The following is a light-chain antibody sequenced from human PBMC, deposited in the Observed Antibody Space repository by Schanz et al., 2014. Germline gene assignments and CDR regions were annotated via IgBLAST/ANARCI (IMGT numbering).Light chain of an antibody. Sequence: QSALTQPASVSGSPGQSITISCTGTSSDVGSYNLVSWYQQHPGKAPKVMIYEGSKRPSGVSDRFSGSKSGNTASLTISGLQAEDEADYYCSSYTSSRTPFVFGTGTKLTVL. CDR2: EGS. CDR1: SSDVGSYNL. CDR3: SSYTSSRTPFV. J-gene: IGLJ1*01. V-gene: IGLV2-14*02.